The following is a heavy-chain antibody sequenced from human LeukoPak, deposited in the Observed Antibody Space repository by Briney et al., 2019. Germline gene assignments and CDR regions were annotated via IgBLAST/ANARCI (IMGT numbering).Heavy chain of an antibody. V-gene: IGHV4-30-2*01. CDR2: IYHSGST. CDR1: GGSINSGGYY. CDR3: ASGQSWSRAFDY. Sequence: SETLSLTCTVSGGSINSGGYYWSWIRQPSGKGLEWIGYIYHSGSTYYNPSLKSRVTISVDRSKNQFSLKLSSVTAADTAVYYCASGQSWSRAFDYWGQGTLVTASS. J-gene: IGHJ4*02. D-gene: IGHD2-8*01.